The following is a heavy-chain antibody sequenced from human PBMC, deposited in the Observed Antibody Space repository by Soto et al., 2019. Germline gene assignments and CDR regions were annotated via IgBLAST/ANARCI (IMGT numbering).Heavy chain of an antibody. Sequence: GGSLRLSCAASGFTFSDYYMSWIRQPPGKGLEWVSYISSSSSYTNYADSVKGRFTISRDNAKNSLYLQMNSLRAEDTAVYYCAPGYPPCYFDYWGQETLVTVSS. CDR1: GFTFSDYY. CDR2: ISSSSSYT. D-gene: IGHD6-13*01. J-gene: IGHJ4*02. CDR3: APGYPPCYFDY. V-gene: IGHV3-11*03.